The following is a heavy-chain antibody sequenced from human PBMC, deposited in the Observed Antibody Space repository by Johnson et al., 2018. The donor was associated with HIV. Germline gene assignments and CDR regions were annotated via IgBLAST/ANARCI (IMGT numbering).Heavy chain of an antibody. J-gene: IGHJ3*02. CDR1: GFTFSSYA. CDR3: ATSQSGAFDI. D-gene: IGHD6-6*01. V-gene: IGHV3-30*04. Sequence: QVQLVESGGGLVQPGTSLRLSCAASGFTFSSYAMHWVRQAPGKGLEWVAVISYDGSNKYYADSVKGRFTISRDNSKKMVNLQMNSLRAEDTAVYYCATSQSGAFDIWGQGTKVTVSS. CDR2: ISYDGSNK.